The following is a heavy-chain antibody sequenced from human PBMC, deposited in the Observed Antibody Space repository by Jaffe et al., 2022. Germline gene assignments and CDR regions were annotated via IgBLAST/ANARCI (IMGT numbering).Heavy chain of an antibody. D-gene: IGHD2-15*01. CDR1: GGTFSSYA. CDR3: ASRLGYCSGGSCYWDYFDY. Sequence: QVQLVQSGAEVKKPGSSVKVSCKASGGTFSSYAISWVRQAPGQGLEWMGGIIPIFGTANYAQKFQGRVTITADESTSTAYMELSSLRSEDTAVYYCASRLGYCSGGSCYWDYFDYWGQGTLVTVSS. V-gene: IGHV1-69*01. CDR2: IIPIFGTA. J-gene: IGHJ4*02.